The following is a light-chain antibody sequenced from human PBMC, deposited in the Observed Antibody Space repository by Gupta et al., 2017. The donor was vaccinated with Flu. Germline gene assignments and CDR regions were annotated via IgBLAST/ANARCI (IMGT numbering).Light chain of an antibody. J-gene: IGLJ3*02. CDR1: RNDIGDYNY. Sequence: GQSITISCTGTRNDIGDYNYVSWYQQHPGKVPKLLIYEVSKRPSGVSNRFSGSKPGNTASLTIFGLQTEDEADYYCTSYRTDSTWVFGGGTEVTVL. CDR2: EVS. CDR3: TSYRTDSTWV. V-gene: IGLV2-14*01.